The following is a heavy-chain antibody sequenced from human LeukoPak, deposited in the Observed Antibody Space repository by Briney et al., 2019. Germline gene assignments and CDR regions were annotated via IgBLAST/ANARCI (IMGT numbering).Heavy chain of an antibody. CDR2: TYYSGST. J-gene: IGHJ5*02. D-gene: IGHD6-13*01. Sequence: SGTLSLTCTVSGGSISSSSYYWGWIRQPPGKGLEWIGSTYYSGSTYYNPSLKSRVTISVDTSKNQFSLKLSSVTAADTAVYYCAREVIAAVFDPWGQGTLVTVSS. V-gene: IGHV4-39*07. CDR1: GGSISSSSYY. CDR3: AREVIAAVFDP.